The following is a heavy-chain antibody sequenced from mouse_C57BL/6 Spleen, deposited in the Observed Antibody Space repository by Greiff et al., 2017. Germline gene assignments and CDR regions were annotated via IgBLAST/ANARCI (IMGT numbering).Heavy chain of an antibody. CDR1: GYTFTDYY. V-gene: IGHV1-76*01. CDR2: IYPGSGNT. J-gene: IGHJ4*01. CDR3: ASGLLRDMDD. D-gene: IGHD1-1*01. Sequence: QVQLQQSGAELVRPGASVKLSCKASGYTFTDYYIHWVKQRPGQGLEWIARIYPGSGNTNYNEKFKGKATLTAEKSSSTAYIQLSSLTYEGSAVCASASGLLRDMDDWGKGTSGTVSS.